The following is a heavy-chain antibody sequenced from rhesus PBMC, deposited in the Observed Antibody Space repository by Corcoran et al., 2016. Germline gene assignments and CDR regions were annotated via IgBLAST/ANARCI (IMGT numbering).Heavy chain of an antibody. V-gene: IGHV4-127*01. J-gene: IGHJ3*01. CDR2: IGGSSGST. CDR3: ARGGRTDAFDF. CDR1: GYSISSGYA. Sequence: QVQLQESGPGLVKPSETLSLTCAVSGYSISSGYAWSWIRQPPGKGLEWIGYIGGSSGSTNYNPSLKSRVTSSKDTSKNQFSLKLSSVTAADTAVYYGARGGRTDAFDFWGQGLRVTVSS. D-gene: IGHD6-25*01.